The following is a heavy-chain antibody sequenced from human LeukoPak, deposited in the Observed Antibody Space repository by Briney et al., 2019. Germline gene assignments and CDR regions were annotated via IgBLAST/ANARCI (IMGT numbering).Heavy chain of an antibody. D-gene: IGHD4-11*01. Sequence: SETLSLTCTVSGGSISSSSYYWGWIRQPPGKGLEWIGSIYYSGSTNYNPSLKSRVTISVDTSKNQFSLKLSSVTAADTAVYYCARHGRTVTVYYFDYWGQGTLVTVSS. CDR2: IYYSGST. CDR3: ARHGRTVTVYYFDY. J-gene: IGHJ4*02. V-gene: IGHV4-39*01. CDR1: GGSISSSSYY.